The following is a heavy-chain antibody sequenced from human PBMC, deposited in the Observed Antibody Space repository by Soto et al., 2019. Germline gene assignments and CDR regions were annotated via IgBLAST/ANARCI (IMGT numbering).Heavy chain of an antibody. V-gene: IGHV4-59*01. CDR2: IYYSGST. D-gene: IGHD5-12*01. CDR1: GGSISSYY. J-gene: IGHJ6*02. CDR3: ARGRPRGYSGYPSLSVGMDV. Sequence: QVQLQESGPGLVKPSETLSLTCTVSGGSISSYYWSWIRQPPGKGLEWIGYIYYSGSTNYNPSLKSQVTISVDTSKNQFSLKLSSVTAADTAVYYCARGRPRGYSGYPSLSVGMDVWGQGTTVTVSS.